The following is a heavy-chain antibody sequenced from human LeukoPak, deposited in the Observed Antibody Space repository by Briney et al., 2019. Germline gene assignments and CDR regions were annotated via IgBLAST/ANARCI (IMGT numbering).Heavy chain of an antibody. CDR2: ISSSSGTI. CDR1: GFNFKTNS. V-gene: IGHV3-48*02. Sequence: GGSLRLSCSASGFNFKTNSLNWVRQAPGKGLEWVSYISSSSGTIYYADSVKGRFTISRDNAKNSLYLQMNSLRDEDTAVYYCASSWPRDGYHEITTYCGEGTPVSVSS. CDR3: ASSWPRDGYHEITTY. D-gene: IGHD2-2*03. J-gene: IGHJ4*02.